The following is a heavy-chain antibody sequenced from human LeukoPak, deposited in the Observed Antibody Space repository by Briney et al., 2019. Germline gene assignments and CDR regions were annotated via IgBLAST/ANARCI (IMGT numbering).Heavy chain of an antibody. V-gene: IGHV4-38-2*01. Sequence: SETLSLTCAVSGYSITSGYYWAWIRQPPGKGLEWIGNIYHSGSTYYNASLKSRVTISVDTSKNQFSLKLSSVTAADTAVYYCARRYSNYFFDYWGQGTLITVSS. CDR1: GYSITSGYY. CDR2: IYHSGST. J-gene: IGHJ4*02. CDR3: ARRYSNYFFDY. D-gene: IGHD4-11*01.